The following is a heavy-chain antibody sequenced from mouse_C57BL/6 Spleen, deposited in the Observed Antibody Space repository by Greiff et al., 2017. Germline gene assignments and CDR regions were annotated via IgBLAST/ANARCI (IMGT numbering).Heavy chain of an antibody. J-gene: IGHJ2*01. CDR2: ISSGGDYI. CDR3: TRDDGYSFDY. CDR1: GFPFSSYA. D-gene: IGHD2-3*01. V-gene: IGHV5-9-1*02. Sequence: EVKLVESGEGLVKPGGSLKLSCAASGFPFSSYAMSWVRQTPEKRLEWVAYISSGGDYIYYADTVKGRFTISRDNARNTLYLQMSSLKSEDTAMYYCTRDDGYSFDYWGQGTTLTVSS.